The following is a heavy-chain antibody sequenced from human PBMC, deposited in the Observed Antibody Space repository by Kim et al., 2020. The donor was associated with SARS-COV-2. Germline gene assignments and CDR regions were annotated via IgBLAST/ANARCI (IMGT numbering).Heavy chain of an antibody. CDR2: IYPGDSDT. V-gene: IGHV5-51*01. Sequence: GESLKIYCKGSGYSFTSYWIGWVRQMPGKGLEWMGIIYPGDSDTRYSPSFQGQVTISADKSISTAYLQWSSLKASDTAIYYCARHLTYFDILTAIDYWGQGTLVSVSS. CDR3: ARHLTYFDILTAIDY. J-gene: IGHJ4*02. CDR1: GYSFTSYW. D-gene: IGHD3-9*01.